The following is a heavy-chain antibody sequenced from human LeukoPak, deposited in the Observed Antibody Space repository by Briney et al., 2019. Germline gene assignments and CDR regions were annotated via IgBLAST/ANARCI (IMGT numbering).Heavy chain of an antibody. D-gene: IGHD6-13*01. Sequence: GGSLRLSCAASGFTVSSNYMSWVRQAPGKGLEWVSVIYSGGSTYYADSVRGRFTISRDNSKNTLYLQMNSLRAEDTAVYYCAKEGDSSSWYDLYDYWGQGTLVTVSS. CDR3: AKEGDSSSWYDLYDY. CDR1: GFTVSSNY. V-gene: IGHV3-66*01. J-gene: IGHJ4*02. CDR2: IYSGGST.